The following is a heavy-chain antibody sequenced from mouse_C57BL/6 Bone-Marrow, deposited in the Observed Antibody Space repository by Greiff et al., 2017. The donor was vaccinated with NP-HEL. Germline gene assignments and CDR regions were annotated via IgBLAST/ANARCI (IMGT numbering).Heavy chain of an antibody. CDR3: ARITTVVATDYFDY. CDR1: GYTFTSYW. D-gene: IGHD1-1*01. CDR2: IDPSDSET. V-gene: IGHV1-52*01. J-gene: IGHJ2*01. Sequence: VQLQQPGAELVRPGSSVKLSCKASGYTFTSYWMHWVKQRPIQGLEWIGNIDPSDSETHYNQKFKDKATLTVDKSSSTAYMQLSSLTSEDSAVYYCARITTVVATDYFDYWGQGTTLTVSS.